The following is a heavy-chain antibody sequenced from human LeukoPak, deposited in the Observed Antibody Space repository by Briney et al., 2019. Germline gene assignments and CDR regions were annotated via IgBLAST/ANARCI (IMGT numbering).Heavy chain of an antibody. CDR1: GFTFDDYG. CDR3: ARDPYYYDSCGYPSYFDY. J-gene: IGHJ4*02. Sequence: GGSLRLSCAASGFTFDDYGMSWVRQAPGKGLEWVSGINWNGGSTGYADSVKGRFTISRDNAKNSLYLQMNSLRAEDTALYYCARDPYYYDSCGYPSYFDYWGQGTLVTVSS. V-gene: IGHV3-20*04. CDR2: INWNGGST. D-gene: IGHD3-22*01.